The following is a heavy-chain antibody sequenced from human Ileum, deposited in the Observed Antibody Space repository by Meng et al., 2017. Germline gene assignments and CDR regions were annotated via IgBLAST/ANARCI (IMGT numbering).Heavy chain of an antibody. CDR1: GFTFSSYA. CDR2: INSGGDVT. CDR3: ANGNSPDY. J-gene: IGHJ4*02. Sequence: GESLKISCVASGFTFSSYARRWVRQAPGKGLEWGSGINSGGDVTYYADSVKGRFTISRDNSKNTLYLQMNSLRVEDTAVYFCANGNSPDYWGQGTLVTVSS. V-gene: IGHV3-23*01. D-gene: IGHD1-14*01.